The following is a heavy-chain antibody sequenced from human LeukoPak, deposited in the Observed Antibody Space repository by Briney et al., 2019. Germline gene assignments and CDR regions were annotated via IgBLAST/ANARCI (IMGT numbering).Heavy chain of an antibody. CDR3: AKSTWFGESPNWFDP. Sequence: PGGSLRLSCAASGFTFSSYGMHWVRQAPGKGLEWVSFIRYDGSNKYYADSVKGRFTISRDNSKNTLYLQMNSLRAEDTAVYYCAKSTWFGESPNWFDPWGQGTLVTVSS. D-gene: IGHD3-10*01. CDR2: IRYDGSNK. V-gene: IGHV3-30*02. J-gene: IGHJ5*02. CDR1: GFTFSSYG.